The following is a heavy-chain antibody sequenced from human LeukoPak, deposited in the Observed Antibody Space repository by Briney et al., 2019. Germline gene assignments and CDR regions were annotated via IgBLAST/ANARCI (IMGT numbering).Heavy chain of an antibody. V-gene: IGHV1-3*01. D-gene: IGHD3-22*01. J-gene: IGHJ4*02. CDR3: ATSPSNYYDSGGYGPHGY. CDR2: INAGNGDA. CDR1: GYTFTTYA. Sequence: ASVKVSCKASGYTFTTYAIHWVRQAPGRSLEWMGRINAGNGDAKYSQNFHDRITITRDTSASTVYMELRNLRPDDTAVYYCATSPSNYYDSGGYGPHGYWGQGTLVTVSS.